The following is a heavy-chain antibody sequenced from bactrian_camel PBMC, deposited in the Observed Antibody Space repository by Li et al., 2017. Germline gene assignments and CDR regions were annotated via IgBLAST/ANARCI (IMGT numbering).Heavy chain of an antibody. Sequence: HVQLVESGGGSVQAGGSLRLTCVASGYTYSSSCMGWFRQPPGKKREVVAAVSRLGTATWHDASVKGRFTISKDIIKKTLYLQMDNLQPEDTAIYYCMGDYRPDFVVGVSDIEHFGYRGQGTQVTVS. CDR1: GYTYSSSC. CDR2: VSRLGTAT. D-gene: IGHD1*01. J-gene: IGHJ6*01. V-gene: IGHV3S58*01. CDR3: MGDYRPDFVVGVSDIEHFGY.